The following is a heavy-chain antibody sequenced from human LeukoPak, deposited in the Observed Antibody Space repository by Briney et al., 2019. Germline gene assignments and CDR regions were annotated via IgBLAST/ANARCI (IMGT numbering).Heavy chain of an antibody. Sequence: GGSLRLSCAASGFTFSDYYMSWIRQAPGKGLEGVSYISSSGRIFYYADSVKDRFTISRDNAKNALYLQMNSLRAEDTAVYYCARVVSDYAFDIWGQGTMVIVSS. CDR2: ISSSGRIF. CDR3: ARVVSDYAFDI. V-gene: IGHV3-11*01. CDR1: GFTFSDYY. J-gene: IGHJ3*02. D-gene: IGHD4-11*01.